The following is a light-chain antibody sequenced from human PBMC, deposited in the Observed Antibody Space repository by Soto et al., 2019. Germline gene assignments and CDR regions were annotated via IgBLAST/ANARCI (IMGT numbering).Light chain of an antibody. J-gene: IGKJ1*01. V-gene: IGKV1-39*01. Sequence: DIQTTQSPSSLSASVGDRVTITCRASQSISSYLNWYQQKPGKAPKLLIYAASSLQSGVPSRFSGSGSGTEFTLTISSLQSEDFAVYYCQQYNSWPPWAFGQGTKLDIK. CDR1: QSISSY. CDR2: AAS. CDR3: QQYNSWPPWA.